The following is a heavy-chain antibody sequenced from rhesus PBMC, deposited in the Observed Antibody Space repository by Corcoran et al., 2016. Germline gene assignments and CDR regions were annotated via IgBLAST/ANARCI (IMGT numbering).Heavy chain of an antibody. CDR3: ARQSTVHWAFDF. CDR1: GGSINNYYY. CDR2: LDGSGGTN. J-gene: IGHJ3*01. V-gene: IGHV4S14*01. Sequence: QVQLLESGPGLVKVSETLSLSCAVSGGSINNYYYWTWIRQSPGKGLEWIGSLDGSGGTNCLTPSLKRRVTLSVETSKNQCYLKLTSVTAADTAMYFCARQSTVHWAFDFWGQGLRVTVSS. D-gene: IGHD5-24*01.